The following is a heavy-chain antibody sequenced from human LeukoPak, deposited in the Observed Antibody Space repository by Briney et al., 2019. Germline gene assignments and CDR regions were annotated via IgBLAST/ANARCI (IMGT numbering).Heavy chain of an antibody. D-gene: IGHD4-17*01. CDR1: GFTFSSYA. CDR2: ISGSGGST. Sequence: GGSLRLSCAASGFTFSSYAMSWVRQAPGKGLEGVSAISGSGGSTYYADSVKGRFTISRDNSKNTLYLQMNSLRAEDTAVYYCATNYGGNSEWPDYWGQGTLVTVSS. J-gene: IGHJ4*02. CDR3: ATNYGGNSEWPDY. V-gene: IGHV3-23*01.